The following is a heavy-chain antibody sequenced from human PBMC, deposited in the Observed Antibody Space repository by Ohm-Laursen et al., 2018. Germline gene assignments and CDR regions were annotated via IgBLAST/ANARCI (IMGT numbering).Heavy chain of an antibody. Sequence: SLRLSCAASGFTFSNYGMHWVRQAPGKGLEWVSSISSSSSYIYYADSVKGRFTISRDNAKNSLYLQMNSLRAEDTAVYYCASSVDVGAFDIWGQGTMVTVSS. CDR3: ASSVDVGAFDI. CDR2: ISSSSSYI. J-gene: IGHJ3*02. CDR1: GFTFSNYG. V-gene: IGHV3-21*01. D-gene: IGHD5/OR15-5a*01.